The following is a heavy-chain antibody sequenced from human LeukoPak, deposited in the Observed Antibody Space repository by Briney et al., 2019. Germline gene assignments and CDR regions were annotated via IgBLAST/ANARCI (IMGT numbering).Heavy chain of an antibody. D-gene: IGHD6-13*01. Sequence: PSETLSLTCTVSGGSISSSSYYWGWIRQPPGKGLEWIGNIYHSGNTYYNSSLKSRVTISVDTSKNQFSLRLTSVTAADTAVYYCARGMGIAAADAFDIWGQGTMVTVSS. J-gene: IGHJ3*02. CDR1: GGSISSSSYY. CDR3: ARGMGIAAADAFDI. CDR2: IYHSGNT. V-gene: IGHV4-39*07.